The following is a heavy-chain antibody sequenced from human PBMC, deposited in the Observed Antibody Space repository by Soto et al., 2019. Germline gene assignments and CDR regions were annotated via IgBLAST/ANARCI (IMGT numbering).Heavy chain of an antibody. CDR2: ISYDGSNK. J-gene: IGHJ6*02. V-gene: IGHV3-30*14. D-gene: IGHD2-21*02. CDR3: ARTRGVVTATPPLDV. Sequence: GSLRLSCAASGFTFSRYAIYWVRQAPGKGLEWMATISYDGSNKYYADSVKGRFTISRDNSKNTLYLQMNSLRAEDTAVYYCARTRGVVTATPPLDVWGQGTTVTVSS. CDR1: GFTFSRYA.